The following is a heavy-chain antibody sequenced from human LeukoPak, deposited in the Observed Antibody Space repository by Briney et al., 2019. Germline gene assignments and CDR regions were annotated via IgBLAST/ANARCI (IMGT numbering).Heavy chain of an antibody. D-gene: IGHD5-18*01. V-gene: IGHV4-31*03. J-gene: IGHJ4*02. CDR3: ARERGYSYGPLDY. Sequence: SETLSLTCTVSGGSITCGGYYYCSWIRQHPGKGLEWIGYIYYSGSTYYNPSLKSRVTISVDTSKNQFSLKLSSVTAADTAVYYCARERGYSYGPLDYWGQGTLVTVSS. CDR2: IYYSGST. CDR1: GGSITCGGYY.